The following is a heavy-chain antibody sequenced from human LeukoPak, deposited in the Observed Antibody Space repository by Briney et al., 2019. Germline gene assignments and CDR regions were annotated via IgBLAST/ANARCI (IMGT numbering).Heavy chain of an antibody. V-gene: IGHV4-59*01. D-gene: IGHD3-9*01. Sequence: SETLSLTCAVYGGSFSGYYWSWIRQPPGKGLEWIGYIYYSGSTNYNPSLKGRVTISLGTSKNQFSLKLSSVTAADTAVYYCARYFDWSDAFDVWGQGTMVTVSS. CDR2: IYYSGST. CDR1: GGSFSGYY. J-gene: IGHJ3*01. CDR3: ARYFDWSDAFDV.